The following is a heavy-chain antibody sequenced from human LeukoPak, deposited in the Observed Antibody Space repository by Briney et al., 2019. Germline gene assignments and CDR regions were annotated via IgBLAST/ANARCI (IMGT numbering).Heavy chain of an antibody. J-gene: IGHJ4*02. CDR3: AKGRDTYYYDSSGYRSCDY. CDR2: ISGGGDST. D-gene: IGHD3-22*01. CDR1: GFTFSTNA. V-gene: IGHV3-23*01. Sequence: PGGSLRLSCAASGFTFSTNAMSWVRQTPGKGLEWVSTISGGGDSTYYADFLRGRFTISRDNSKNTLYLQMNSLRAEDTAIYYCAKGRDTYYYDSSGYRSCDYWGQGTLVTVSS.